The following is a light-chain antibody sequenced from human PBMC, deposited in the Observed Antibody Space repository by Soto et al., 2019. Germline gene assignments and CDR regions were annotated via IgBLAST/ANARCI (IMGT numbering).Light chain of an antibody. CDR2: EGR. V-gene: IGLV2-23*01. CDR3: CSYAGSSTSVV. CDR1: SSDFGSYNL. Sequence: QSALTQPASVSGSPGQSITISCTGTSSDFGSYNLVSWHQQHPGKAPKLMIYEGRKRPSGVSNRFSGSKSGNTASLTISGIQAEDEADYYCCSYAGSSTSVVFGGGTKVTVL. J-gene: IGLJ2*01.